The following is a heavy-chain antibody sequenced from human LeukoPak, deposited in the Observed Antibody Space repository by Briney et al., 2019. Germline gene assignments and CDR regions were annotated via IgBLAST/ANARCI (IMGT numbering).Heavy chain of an antibody. CDR1: GGSFSGYY. CDR2: INHSGST. CDR3: ARGLVEYSSSEGYY. J-gene: IGHJ4*02. V-gene: IGHV4-34*01. Sequence: KPSETLSLTCAVYGGSFSGYYWSWIRQPPAKGLEWIGEINHSGSTNYNPSLKSRVTISVDTSKNQFSLKLSSVTAADTAVYYCARGLVEYSSSEGYYWGQGTLVTVSS. D-gene: IGHD6-6*01.